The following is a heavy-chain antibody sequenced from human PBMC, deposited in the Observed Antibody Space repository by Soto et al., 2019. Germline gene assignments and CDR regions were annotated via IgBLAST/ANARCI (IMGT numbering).Heavy chain of an antibody. Sequence: QLQLQESGPGLVKPSETLSLTCTVSGGSIRSSSYYWGWIRQPQGKGLEWIGSIYYSGSTYYNPSLKSRVTISVDTSKNQFALKLSSVTATDTAVYSCARHVVPVGAVQLWYGMDVWGQGTTVTFAS. J-gene: IGHJ6*02. D-gene: IGHD5-18*01. CDR2: IYYSGST. CDR1: GGSIRSSSYY. V-gene: IGHV4-39*01. CDR3: ARHVVPVGAVQLWYGMDV.